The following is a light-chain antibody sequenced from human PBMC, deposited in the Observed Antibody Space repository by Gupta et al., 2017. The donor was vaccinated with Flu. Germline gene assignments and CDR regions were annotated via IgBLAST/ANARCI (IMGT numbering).Light chain of an antibody. V-gene: IGLV2-11*01. J-gene: IGLJ2*01. CDR3: CSYAGTFTFV. CDR1: TSDVGNYYY. CDR2: GVT. Sequence: TTSDVGNYYYVSWYQQHPGKAPKPMIYGVTERPSGVPDRFSGSKSGNTASLTISGLQAEDEAFYYCCSYAGTFTFVFGGGTRLTVL.